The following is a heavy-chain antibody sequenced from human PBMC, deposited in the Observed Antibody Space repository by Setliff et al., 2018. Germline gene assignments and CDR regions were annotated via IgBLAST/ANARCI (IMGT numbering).Heavy chain of an antibody. V-gene: IGHV3-7*01. D-gene: IGHD2-15*01. CDR1: GFTFSSYW. J-gene: IGHJ4*02. Sequence: GGSLRLSCAASGFTFSSYWMSWVRQAPGKGLEWVANIKQDGSVKYYVDSVKGRFTISRDNAKNSLYLQMNSLRPEDTAVYYCARTCSGSGCYAGLESWGQGTPVTVSS. CDR2: IKQDGSVK. CDR3: ARTCSGSGCYAGLES.